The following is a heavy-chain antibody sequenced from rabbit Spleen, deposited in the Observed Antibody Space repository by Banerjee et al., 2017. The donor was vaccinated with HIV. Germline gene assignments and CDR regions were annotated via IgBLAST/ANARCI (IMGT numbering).Heavy chain of an antibody. J-gene: IGHJ6*01. Sequence: QEQLEESGGDLVKPEGSLTLTCTASGFSFSSSYWICWVRQAPGKGLEWIACIDAVSSGSTYYASWAKGRFTISKTSSTTVTLQMTSLTAADTATYFCARDTASSFSSYGMDLWGQGTLVTVS. CDR2: IDAVSSGST. V-gene: IGHV1S45*01. CDR3: ARDTASSFSSYGMDL. CDR1: GFSFSSSYW. D-gene: IGHD8-1*01.